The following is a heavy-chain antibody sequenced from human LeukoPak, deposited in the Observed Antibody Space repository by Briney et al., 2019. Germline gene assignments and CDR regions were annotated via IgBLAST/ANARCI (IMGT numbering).Heavy chain of an antibody. D-gene: IGHD3-10*01. J-gene: IGHJ4*02. V-gene: IGHV4-61*01. Sequence: SETLSLTCTLSAASVSSGSYYWSWIRQPPGKGLEWIGYIYYSGSTNYNPSLKSRVTISVDTSKNQFSLKLSSVTAADTAVYYCARVKYYYGSGSWYYFDYWGQGTLVTVSS. CDR3: ARVKYYYGSGSWYYFDY. CDR2: IYYSGST. CDR1: AASVSSGSYY.